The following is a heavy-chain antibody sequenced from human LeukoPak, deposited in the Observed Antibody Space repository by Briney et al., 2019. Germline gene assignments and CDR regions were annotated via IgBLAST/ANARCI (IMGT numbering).Heavy chain of an antibody. V-gene: IGHV6-1*01. J-gene: IGHJ4*02. CDR3: ARAFLYGDTWENTFDY. CDR1: GDSVSRNIAA. CDR2: THYRSKWYS. Sequence: SQTLSLTFAISGDSVSRNIAAWSWIRQSPSRGLEWLGRTHYRSKWYSDYAESVKGRITIAPDTSKNHFSLHLKSVTPEDTGVYYCARAFLYGDTWENTFDYWGQGILVTVSS. D-gene: IGHD1-26*01.